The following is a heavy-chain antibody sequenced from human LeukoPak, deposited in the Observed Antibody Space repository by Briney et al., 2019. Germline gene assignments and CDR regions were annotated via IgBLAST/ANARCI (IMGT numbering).Heavy chain of an antibody. CDR1: GYSISSGYY. Sequence: PSETLSLTRTVSGYSISSGYYWGWIRQPPGKGLEWIGCIYHSGSTYYNPSLKSRVTISVDTSKNQFSLKLSSVTAADTAVYYCARDNGYPWAYFDYWGQGTLVTVSS. J-gene: IGHJ4*02. V-gene: IGHV4-38-2*02. CDR3: ARDNGYPWAYFDY. CDR2: IYHSGST. D-gene: IGHD6-25*01.